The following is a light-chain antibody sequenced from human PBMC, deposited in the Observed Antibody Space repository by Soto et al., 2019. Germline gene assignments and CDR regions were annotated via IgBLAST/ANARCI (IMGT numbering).Light chain of an antibody. CDR1: QTISNW. V-gene: IGKV1-5*01. CDR3: QQYNTYPLT. Sequence: DIQMTQSPSTLSASVGDRVTITCRASQTISNWLAWYQQKPGKAPKVLIFDASTLDGGVPSRFSGRLSGTDFTLTISSLQPSDFATYYCQQYNTYPLTFGGGTKVEI. J-gene: IGKJ4*01. CDR2: DAS.